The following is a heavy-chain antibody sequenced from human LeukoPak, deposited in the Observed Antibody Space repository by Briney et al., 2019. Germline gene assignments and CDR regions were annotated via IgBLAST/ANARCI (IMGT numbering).Heavy chain of an antibody. CDR1: GFTFSSYD. J-gene: IGHJ4*02. CDR2: IGTAGDT. Sequence: PPGGSLRLSCAASGFTFSSYDMHWVRQATGEGLEWVSAIGTAGDTYYPGSVKGRFTISRENAKNSLYLQMNSLRAGDTAVYYCARGNFRIAANSFRSAYFDYWGQGTLVTVSS. D-gene: IGHD6-13*01. V-gene: IGHV3-13*01. CDR3: ARGNFRIAANSFRSAYFDY.